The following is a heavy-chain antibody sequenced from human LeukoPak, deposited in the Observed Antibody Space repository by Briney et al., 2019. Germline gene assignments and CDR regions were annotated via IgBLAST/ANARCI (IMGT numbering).Heavy chain of an antibody. J-gene: IGHJ4*02. V-gene: IGHV3-7*03. CDR1: GFTFSSYW. D-gene: IGHD3-22*01. Sequence: PGGSLRLSCAASGFTFSSYWMSWARQAPGKGLEWVANIKQDGSKKNYVDSVKGRFTISRDNAKNSLYLQMNSLRAEDTAVYYCATPLDYYDSSGYRQGGDWGQGTLVTVSS. CDR3: ATPLDYYDSSGYRQGGD. CDR2: IKQDGSKK.